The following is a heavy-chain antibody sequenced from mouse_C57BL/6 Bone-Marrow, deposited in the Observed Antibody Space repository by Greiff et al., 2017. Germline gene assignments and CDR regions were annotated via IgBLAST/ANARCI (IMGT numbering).Heavy chain of an antibody. CDR1: EYEFPSHD. CDR3: SRPGRYEYDGDWYFDV. D-gene: IGHD2-4*01. CDR2: INSDGGST. V-gene: IGHV5-2*01. Sequence: DVKLVESGGGLVQPGESLNLSCASSEYEFPSHDMSWVRQTPEKRLELVAAINSDGGSTYYPDTMERRFIISRDTTKNTLCLQRSNLRTEDSALYYCSRPGRYEYDGDWYFDVWGTGTTVTVSS. J-gene: IGHJ1*03.